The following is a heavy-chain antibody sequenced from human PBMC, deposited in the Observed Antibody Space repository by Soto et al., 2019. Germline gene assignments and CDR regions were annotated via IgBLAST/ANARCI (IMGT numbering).Heavy chain of an antibody. CDR1: GASVSSETHL. V-gene: IGHV4-61*01. J-gene: IGHJ4*01. Sequence: SWTLSLTCRVSGASVSSETHLWRLIPQARGKGLEWICFIVHSGNAKYNPSLKSRVTISVDTSKNQFSLSLDSVTAADTAVYFCARAHAPTLPFDSWGQGTLVTVSS. D-gene: IGHD2-15*01. CDR2: IVHSGNA. CDR3: ARAHAPTLPFDS.